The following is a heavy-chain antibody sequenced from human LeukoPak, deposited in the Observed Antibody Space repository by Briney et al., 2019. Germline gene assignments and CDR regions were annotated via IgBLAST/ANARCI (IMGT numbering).Heavy chain of an antibody. Sequence: PGGSLRLSCAASGFTFSSYAMSWVRQAPGKGLEWVSAISGSGGSTYYADSVKGRFTISRDNSKNTLYLQMNSLRADDTAVYYCAKGREDIVVVPAALDYWGQGTLVTASS. CDR3: AKGREDIVVVPAALDY. CDR2: ISGSGGST. J-gene: IGHJ4*02. D-gene: IGHD2-2*01. CDR1: GFTFSSYA. V-gene: IGHV3-23*01.